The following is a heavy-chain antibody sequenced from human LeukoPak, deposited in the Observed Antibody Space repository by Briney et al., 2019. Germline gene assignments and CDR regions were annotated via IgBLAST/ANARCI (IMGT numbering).Heavy chain of an antibody. CDR3: ARGAYSSGSGSGFDY. CDR2: IYYSESRT. Sequence: SETLSLTCSVSGASISTSPYYWGWIRQPPGKGLEWIGSIYYSESRTYYNASLKSRVTISVDTSKNQFSLKLSSVTAADTAVYYCARGAYSSGSGSGFDYWGQGTLVTVSS. J-gene: IGHJ4*02. V-gene: IGHV4-39*01. CDR1: GASISTSPYY. D-gene: IGHD6-19*01.